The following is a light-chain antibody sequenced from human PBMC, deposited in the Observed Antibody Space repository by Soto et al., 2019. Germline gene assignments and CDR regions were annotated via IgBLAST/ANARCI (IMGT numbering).Light chain of an antibody. V-gene: IGKV1-9*01. J-gene: IGKJ3*01. Sequence: QLTKSPSSLSASVGARVSITFLASQDIHTYLAWYQQKLGEAPKLLISGTFTLQSGVPSRFNGSGSGTDFTLTIIRMQPEDFATYYCQHLNNYPPFTFGPGTKVD. CDR1: QDIHTY. CDR2: GTF. CDR3: QHLNNYPPFT.